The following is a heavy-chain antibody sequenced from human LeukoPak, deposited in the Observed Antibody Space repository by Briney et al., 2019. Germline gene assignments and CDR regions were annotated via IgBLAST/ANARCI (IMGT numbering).Heavy chain of an antibody. CDR3: AKDTPSGDYGSGMDV. Sequence: GGSLRLSCAASGFTFDDYAMHWVRPAPGKGLKWVSGISWTSGSIGYAASVKGRFTISRDNAKNSLYLQMNSLRAEDTALYYCAKDTPSGDYGSGMDVWGQGTTVTVSS. J-gene: IGHJ6*02. D-gene: IGHD3-10*01. CDR1: GFTFDDYA. V-gene: IGHV3-9*01. CDR2: ISWTSGSI.